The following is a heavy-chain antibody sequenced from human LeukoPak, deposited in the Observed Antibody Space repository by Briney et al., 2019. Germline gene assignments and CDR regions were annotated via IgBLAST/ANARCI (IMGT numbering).Heavy chain of an antibody. V-gene: IGHV4-38-2*02. CDR2: VYQSGST. Sequence: SETLSLTCNVSGYSITRGYYWGWVRQPPGKGLEYIGNVYQSGSTYYNPSLKSRITISVDTSKNQFSLKLSSVTAADTAVYYCARHGMEYYYESQPPWYFDYWGQGTLVTVSS. CDR1: GYSITRGYY. J-gene: IGHJ4*02. D-gene: IGHD3-22*01. CDR3: ARHGMEYYYESQPPWYFDY.